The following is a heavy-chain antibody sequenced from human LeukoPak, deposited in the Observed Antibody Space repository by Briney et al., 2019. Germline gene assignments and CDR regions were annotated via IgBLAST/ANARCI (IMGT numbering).Heavy chain of an antibody. Sequence: GGSLRLSCTASGFTFGDYAMSWVRQAPGKGLEWVGFIRSKAYGGTTEYAASVKGRFTISRDDSKSIAYLQMNSLKTEDTAVYYCTRRYTSYYFDYWGQGTLVTVSS. D-gene: IGHD1-1*01. V-gene: IGHV3-49*04. CDR1: GFTFGDYA. CDR3: TRRYTSYYFDY. CDR2: IRSKAYGGTT. J-gene: IGHJ4*02.